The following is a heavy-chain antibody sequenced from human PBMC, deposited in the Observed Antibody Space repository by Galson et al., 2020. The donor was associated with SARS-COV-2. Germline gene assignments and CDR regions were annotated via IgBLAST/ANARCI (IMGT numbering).Heavy chain of an antibody. Sequence: GGSLRLSCVDSGFTFGSYALRWVPQAPGKGLEWVSVISVRGISTYYADSVRGRFTISKDNSNNIVSLQMNSLRAEDTAVYYCAKDNPRIAVLLNYWGQGTLVTVSS. V-gene: IGHV3-23*01. J-gene: IGHJ4*02. CDR3: AKDNPRIAVLLNY. CDR2: ISVRGIST. CDR1: GFTFGSYA. D-gene: IGHD6-19*01.